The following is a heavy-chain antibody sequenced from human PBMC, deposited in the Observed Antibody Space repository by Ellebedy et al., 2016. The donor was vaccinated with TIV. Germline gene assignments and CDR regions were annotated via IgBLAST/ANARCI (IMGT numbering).Heavy chain of an antibody. CDR1: GSFISDGYY. CDR3: ARDGTVLVPTADMDV. V-gene: IGHV4-38-2*02. CDR2: GYHSGST. D-gene: IGHD2-8*01. Sequence: SETLSLTCTVSGSFISDGYYWGWIRQPPGKGLEWIGSGYHSGSTSYNPSLKSRVSISVDTNKNPFSLRLASVTAADTAVYYCARDGTVLVPTADMDVWGKGTTVTASS. J-gene: IGHJ6*03.